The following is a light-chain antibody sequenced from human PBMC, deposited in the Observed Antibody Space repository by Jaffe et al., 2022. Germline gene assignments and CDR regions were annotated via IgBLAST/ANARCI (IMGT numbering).Light chain of an antibody. V-gene: IGLV1-47*01. CDR1: SSNIGSDY. J-gene: IGLJ3*02. CDR2: RNY. Sequence: QSVLTQPPSASGTPGQRVTISCSGSSSNIGSDYVYWYQQLPGTAPKLLIYRNYQRPSGVPDRFSGSKSGTSASLAISGLRSEDEADYYCAAWDDSLSVWMFGGGTKLTVL. CDR3: AAWDDSLSVWM.